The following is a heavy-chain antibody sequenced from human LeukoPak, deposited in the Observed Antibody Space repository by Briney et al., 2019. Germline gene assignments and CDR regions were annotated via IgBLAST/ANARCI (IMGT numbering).Heavy chain of an antibody. CDR2: INPNSGGT. CDR3: ARGGYSSGWSVFDY. CDR1: GYTFTCYY. V-gene: IGHV1-2*04. Sequence: ASVKVSCKASGYTFTCYYMHWVRQAPGQGLEWMGWINPNSGGTNYAQKFQGWVTMTRDTSISTAYMELSRLRSDDTAVYYCARGGYSSGWSVFDYWGQGTLVTASS. D-gene: IGHD6-19*01. J-gene: IGHJ4*02.